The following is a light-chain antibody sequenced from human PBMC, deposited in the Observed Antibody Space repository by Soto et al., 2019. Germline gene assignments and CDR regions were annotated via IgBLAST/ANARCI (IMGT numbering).Light chain of an antibody. V-gene: IGLV1-44*01. CDR2: SNN. J-gene: IGLJ1*01. Sequence: SVLTQPPSASRTPGQRVTISSSGSSSNNGSNTVNWYQQLPGTAPKLLIYSNNQRPSGVPDRFSGSKSGTSASLAISWLQSEDEADYYCAAWDDSLNGLVFGTGSKVTVL. CDR3: AAWDDSLNGLV. CDR1: SSNNGSNT.